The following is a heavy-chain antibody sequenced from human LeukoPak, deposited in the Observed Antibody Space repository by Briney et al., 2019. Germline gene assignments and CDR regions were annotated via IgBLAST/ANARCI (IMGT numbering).Heavy chain of an antibody. CDR2: IYPADSDT. CDR3: ARLCSSSAGCY. Sequence: GESLKISCKGSGYSFTSYWIGWVRQMPGKGLGWMGIIYPADSDTRYSPSFQGQVTISADKSISTAYLQWSSLKASNTAMYYCARLCSSSAGCYWGQGTLVTVSS. V-gene: IGHV5-51*01. CDR1: GYSFTSYW. J-gene: IGHJ4*02. D-gene: IGHD6-6*01.